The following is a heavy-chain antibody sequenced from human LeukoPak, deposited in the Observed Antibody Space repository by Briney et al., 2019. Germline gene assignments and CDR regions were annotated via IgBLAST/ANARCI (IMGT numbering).Heavy chain of an antibody. J-gene: IGHJ4*02. CDR1: GFTFDVYA. Sequence: PGRSLRLSCAASGFTFDVYAMHWVRQAPGKGLEWVSGISWNSGSIGYADSVKGRFTISRDNAKNSLYLQMNSLRAEDTAVYYCAKDGGSSSSGSDYWGQGTLVTVSS. D-gene: IGHD6-6*01. V-gene: IGHV3-9*01. CDR2: ISWNSGSI. CDR3: AKDGGSSSSGSDY.